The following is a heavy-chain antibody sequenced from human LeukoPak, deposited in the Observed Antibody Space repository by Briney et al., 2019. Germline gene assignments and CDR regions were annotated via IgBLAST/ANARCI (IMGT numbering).Heavy chain of an antibody. D-gene: IGHD3-10*01. CDR3: AREIYHGSGSPRLDY. CDR2: ISISTSSI. V-gene: IGHV3-48*01. CDR1: GFTFSSYS. J-gene: IGHJ4*02. Sequence: TGGSLRLSCAASGFTFSSYSMHWVRQAPGKGLEWVSYISISTSSIYYADSVTGRFTISRDNAKNSLFLQMNGLRAEDTAVYYCAREIYHGSGSPRLDYWGQGTLVTVSS.